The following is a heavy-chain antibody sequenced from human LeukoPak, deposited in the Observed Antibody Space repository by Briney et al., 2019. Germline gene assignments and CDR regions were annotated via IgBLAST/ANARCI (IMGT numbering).Heavy chain of an antibody. Sequence: PSETLSLTCTVSGGSISSYYLSWIRQPAGKGLEWIGRIYSRGTTYNPSLKDRVTMSADTSRNHVSLTLNSVTAADTAVYYCARDSGTTGEVKFDPWGQGTLVTVSS. CDR1: GGSISSYY. V-gene: IGHV4-4*07. D-gene: IGHD3-10*01. J-gene: IGHJ5*02. CDR2: IYSRGT. CDR3: ARDSGTTGEVKFDP.